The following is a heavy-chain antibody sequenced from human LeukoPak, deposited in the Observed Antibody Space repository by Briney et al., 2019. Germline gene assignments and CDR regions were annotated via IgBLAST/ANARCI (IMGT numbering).Heavy chain of an antibody. V-gene: IGHV4-34*01. J-gene: IGHJ6*02. CDR3: ARYQQRRYDFWRSYYASTRYYGMDV. CDR2: VNHSGST. Sequence: TPSETLSLTCAVYGGSISGYYWSWIRQPPGQGLEWIGEVNHSGSTNYNPSLKSRVTISVATSKNQFSLKLSSVTAPETAVYYCARYQQRRYDFWRSYYASTRYYGMDVWGQGTTVTVSS. CDR1: GGSISGYY. D-gene: IGHD3-3*01.